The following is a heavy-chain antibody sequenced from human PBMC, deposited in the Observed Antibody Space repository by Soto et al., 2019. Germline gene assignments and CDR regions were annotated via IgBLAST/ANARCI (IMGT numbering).Heavy chain of an antibody. CDR1: GYSFASYW. CDR2: IYPGDSDT. V-gene: IGHV5-51*01. CDR3: ARTRSFTLGFYYDGMDV. Sequence: GAEVKKPGESLKISCQGSGYSFASYWIGWVRQMPGKDLEWMGIIYPGDSDTRYSPSFQGQVTISADKSLRTAYLQWTSLKASDTALYYCARTRSFTLGFYYDGMDVWGQGTTVTVSS. J-gene: IGHJ6*02. D-gene: IGHD6-6*01.